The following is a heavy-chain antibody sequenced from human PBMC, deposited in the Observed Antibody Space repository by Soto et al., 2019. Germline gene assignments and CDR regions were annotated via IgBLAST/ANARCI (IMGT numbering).Heavy chain of an antibody. D-gene: IGHD3-22*01. Sequence: PSETLSLTCAVYGGSFSGYYWSWIRQPPGKGLEWIGEINHSGSTNYNPSLKSRVTISVDTSKNQFSLKLSSVTAADTAVYYCARVCYDREYWGQGTLVTVSS. CDR1: GGSFSGYY. CDR3: ARVCYDREY. V-gene: IGHV4-34*01. J-gene: IGHJ4*02. CDR2: INHSGST.